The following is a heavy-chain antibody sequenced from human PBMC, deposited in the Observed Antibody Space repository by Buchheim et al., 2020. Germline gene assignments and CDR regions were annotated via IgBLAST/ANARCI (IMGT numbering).Heavy chain of an antibody. V-gene: IGHV3-23*01. D-gene: IGHD1-26*01. J-gene: IGHJ4*02. CDR2: ISGSVVNT. Sequence: EVQLLESGGGLVQPGGSLRLSCAASGFTFSSYAMSWVRQAPGKGLEWVSIISGSVVNTFYADSVKGRFTISRDNSKNTLYLQMNSLRAEDTAVYYCAIVLNPRSGSYYFDYWGQGTL. CDR3: AIVLNPRSGSYYFDY. CDR1: GFTFSSYA.